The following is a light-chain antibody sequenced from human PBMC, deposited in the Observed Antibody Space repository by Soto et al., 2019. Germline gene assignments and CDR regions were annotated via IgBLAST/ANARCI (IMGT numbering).Light chain of an antibody. Sequence: EIVLTQSPGTLSLSPGERATLSCRASQSVSSSYLAWYQQKPGQAPRLLIDGASSRATGIPDRFSGSGSGTDFTLNISRLEPEDFAVYYCQQYGSSPLFTFGPGTKVDIK. CDR1: QSVSSSY. CDR3: QQYGSSPLFT. J-gene: IGKJ3*01. CDR2: GAS. V-gene: IGKV3-20*01.